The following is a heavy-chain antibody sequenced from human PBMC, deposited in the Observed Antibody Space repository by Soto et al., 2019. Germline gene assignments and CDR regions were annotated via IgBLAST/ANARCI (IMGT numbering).Heavy chain of an antibody. CDR1: GFTFSSYG. V-gene: IGHV3-30*03. D-gene: IGHD2-2*01. CDR3: ARVGLGYCSSTSCLYHYGMAV. CDR2: ISYDGSNK. J-gene: IGHJ6*02. Sequence: GGSLRLACAASGFTFSSYGMHWVRQAPGKGLEWVAVISYDGSNKYYADSVKGRFTISRDNSKNTLYLQMNSLRAEDTAVYYCARVGLGYCSSTSCLYHYGMAVWGQGTTVTVSS.